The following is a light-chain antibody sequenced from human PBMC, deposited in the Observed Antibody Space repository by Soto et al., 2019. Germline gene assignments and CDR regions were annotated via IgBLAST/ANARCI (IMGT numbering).Light chain of an antibody. CDR2: GAS. Sequence: DIRMTQSPSSLSASVGERVTITCRASQSISVFLNWYQQRPGKAPRLLIFGASSLQSGVPSRFSGSGSGTDFTLAISSLQPEDVATYYCQETSGTPYTFGQGTTLQI. CDR3: QETSGTPYT. J-gene: IGKJ2*01. CDR1: QSISVF. V-gene: IGKV1-39*01.